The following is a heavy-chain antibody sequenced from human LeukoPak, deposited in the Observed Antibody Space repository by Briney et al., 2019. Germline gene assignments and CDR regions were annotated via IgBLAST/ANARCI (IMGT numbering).Heavy chain of an antibody. CDR1: NYTFASYG. D-gene: IGHD3-22*01. J-gene: IGHJ4*02. V-gene: IGHV1-8*01. Sequence: GASVKVSCKASNYTFASYGLSWVRQAPGQGLQWVGWMNPNSGNTGYAQKFQGRVTMTRNTSISTAYMELSSLRSEDTAVYYCARAQNYDSSGYYWDFDYWGQGTLVTVSS. CDR3: ARAQNYDSSGYYWDFDY. CDR2: MNPNSGNT.